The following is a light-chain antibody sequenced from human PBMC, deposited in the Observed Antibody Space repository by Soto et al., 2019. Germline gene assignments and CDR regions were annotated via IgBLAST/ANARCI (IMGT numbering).Light chain of an antibody. CDR1: QSVANR. V-gene: IGKV3-15*01. J-gene: IGKJ1*01. CDR3: QQYIDWRRT. CDR2: GAI. Sequence: ENVFLQFPRTLSLSPGERATLSCRASQSVANRLAWYQHTPGQAPRLLIYGAIYRATGVPAKFSGSGSGTEFTLTITSLQSEDFAFYYCQQYIDWRRTFAQGSMVDIK.